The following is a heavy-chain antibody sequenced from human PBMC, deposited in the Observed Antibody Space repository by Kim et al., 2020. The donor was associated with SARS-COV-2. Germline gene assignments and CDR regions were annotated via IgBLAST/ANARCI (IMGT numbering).Heavy chain of an antibody. V-gene: IGHV3-43*01. J-gene: IGHJ4*02. CDR3: AKAMGSSWYSGHFDY. Sequence: DSVKGRFTISRDNSKNSLYLQMNSLGTEDTALYYCAKAMGSSWYSGHFDYWGQGTLVTVSS. D-gene: IGHD6-13*01.